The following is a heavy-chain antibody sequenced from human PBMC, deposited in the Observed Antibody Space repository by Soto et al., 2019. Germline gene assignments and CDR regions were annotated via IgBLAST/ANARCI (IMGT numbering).Heavy chain of an antibody. J-gene: IGHJ3*02. CDR1: GGFINNHY. CDR3: ARVGEAAWGGFDI. V-gene: IGHV4-59*11. D-gene: IGHD7-27*01. Sequence: QVQLQESGPGLVNPSETLSLTCTVSGGFINNHYWTWIRQPPGKGLEWIAYIYYSGSTNYNPSLSSRVTISIDRSENQFSLRLTSLTAADTAVYYCARVGEAAWGGFDIWGQGTMVTVSS. CDR2: IYYSGST.